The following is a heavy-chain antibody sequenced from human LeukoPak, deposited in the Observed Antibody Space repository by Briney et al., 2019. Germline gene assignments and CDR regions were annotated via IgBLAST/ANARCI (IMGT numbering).Heavy chain of an antibody. D-gene: IGHD3-10*01. Sequence: SETLSLTCNVSGGSIRGYYWSWIRQPPGKGLEWIGYIYSSGSTNYNPSLKSRVTISVDTSKNQFSLKLSSVTAADTAVYYCARTSGFLWFGELLDWGQGTLVTVSS. CDR2: IYSSGST. V-gene: IGHV4-59*01. J-gene: IGHJ4*02. CDR3: ARTSGFLWFGELLD. CDR1: GGSIRGYY.